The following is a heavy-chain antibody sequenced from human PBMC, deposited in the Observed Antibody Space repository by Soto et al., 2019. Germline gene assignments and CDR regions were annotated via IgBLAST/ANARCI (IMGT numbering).Heavy chain of an antibody. V-gene: IGHV3-48*02. CDR2: ITSSSSTF. CDR1: GFTFSSYS. CDR3: ARVYYYDSSALFDP. D-gene: IGHD3-22*01. J-gene: IGHJ5*02. Sequence: PGGSLRLACAASGFTFSSYSMSWVRQAPGKGLEWVSYITSSSSTFYYADSVEGRFTISRDNAKNSLYLQMNSLRDEDTAVYYCARVYYYDSSALFDPWGQGTLVTVS.